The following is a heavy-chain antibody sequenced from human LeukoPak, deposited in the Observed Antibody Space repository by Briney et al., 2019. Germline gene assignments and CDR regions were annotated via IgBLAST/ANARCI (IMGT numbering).Heavy chain of an antibody. Sequence: PGGSLRLSCAASGFTFSSYWMSWVRQAPGKGLEWVANIKQDGSEKYYVDSVKGRFTISRDNAKNSLYLQMNSLRAEDTAVYYCARDGISYYDILTGYFTADYWGQGTLVTVSS. J-gene: IGHJ4*02. V-gene: IGHV3-7*01. CDR2: IKQDGSEK. D-gene: IGHD3-9*01. CDR1: GFTFSSYW. CDR3: ARDGISYYDILTGYFTADY.